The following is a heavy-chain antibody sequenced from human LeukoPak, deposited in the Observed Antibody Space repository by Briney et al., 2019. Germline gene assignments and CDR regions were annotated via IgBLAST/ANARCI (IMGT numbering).Heavy chain of an antibody. CDR3: VTHSSSWYADY. Sequence: GASVKVSCKASGYTFTGYYMHWVRQTPGQGLEWMGWINPNSGGTNYAQKFQGRVTMTRDTSISTAYMELSRLRSDDTAVYYCVTHSSSWYADYWGQGTLVTVSS. CDR2: INPNSGGT. D-gene: IGHD6-13*01. CDR1: GYTFTGYY. J-gene: IGHJ4*02. V-gene: IGHV1-2*02.